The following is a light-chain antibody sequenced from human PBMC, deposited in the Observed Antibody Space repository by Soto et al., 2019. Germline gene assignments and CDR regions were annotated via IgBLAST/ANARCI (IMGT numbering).Light chain of an antibody. CDR2: DAA. V-gene: IGKV1-33*01. Sequence: DIQMTQSPSSLSASVGDRVTITCQASHDISNYLSWYQQKPGKAPKLLIYDAANLQTGVPSRFSGGGSGTHFALTISSLQPEDIATYYCQHYHNLPFTFGPGTKVDVK. J-gene: IGKJ3*01. CDR1: HDISNY. CDR3: QHYHNLPFT.